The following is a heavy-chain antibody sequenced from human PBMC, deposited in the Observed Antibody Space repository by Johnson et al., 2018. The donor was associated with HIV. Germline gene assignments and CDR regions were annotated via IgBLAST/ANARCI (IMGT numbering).Heavy chain of an antibody. V-gene: IGHV3-20*04. Sequence: VQLVESGGGVVRPGGSLRLSCAASGFTFDDYGMSWVRQAPGKGPERVTGINWNGGSTGHADSVKGRFTISRDHAKNSLYLQMNSLRAEVTAVYYCTTDIAQYVYSYGWGYDAFDIWGQGTMFTVSS. D-gene: IGHD5-18*01. CDR1: GFTFDDYG. CDR2: INWNGGST. CDR3: TTDIAQYVYSYGWGYDAFDI. J-gene: IGHJ3*02.